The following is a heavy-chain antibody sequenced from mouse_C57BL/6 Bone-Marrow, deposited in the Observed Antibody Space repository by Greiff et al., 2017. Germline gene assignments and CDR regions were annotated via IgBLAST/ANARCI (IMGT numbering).Heavy chain of an antibody. CDR2: IDPNSGGT. CDR3: ASAIFTTVVATLPYAMDY. V-gene: IGHV1-72*01. J-gene: IGHJ4*01. D-gene: IGHD1-1*01. CDR1: GYTFTSYW. Sequence: QVQLQQPGAELVKPGASVKLSCKASGYTFTSYWMHWVKQRPGRGLEWIGRIDPNSGGTKYNEKFKSKATLTVDKPSSTAYMQLSSLTSEDSAVYACASAIFTTVVATLPYAMDYWGRGTSVPVSS.